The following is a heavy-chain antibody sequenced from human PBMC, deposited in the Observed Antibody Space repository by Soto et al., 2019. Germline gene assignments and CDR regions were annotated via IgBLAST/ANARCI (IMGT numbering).Heavy chain of an antibody. CDR2: ISYDGSNK. CDR3: AKDYRGDLEPLYFDY. V-gene: IGHV3-30*18. J-gene: IGHJ4*02. Sequence: GGSLRLSCAASGFTFSSYGMHWVRQAPGKGLEWVAVISYDGSNKYYADSVKGRFTISRDNSKNTLYLQMNSLRAEDTAVYYCAKDYRGDLEPLYFDYWGQGTLVTVSS. CDR1: GFTFSSYG. D-gene: IGHD4-17*01.